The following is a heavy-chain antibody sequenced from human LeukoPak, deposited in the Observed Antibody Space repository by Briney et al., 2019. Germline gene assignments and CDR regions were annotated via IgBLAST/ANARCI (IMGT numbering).Heavy chain of an antibody. J-gene: IGHJ4*02. CDR3: ARRGYYDSSGYYNFDY. D-gene: IGHD3-22*01. V-gene: IGHV5-51*01. CDR1: GYSLINYW. Sequence: GESLKISCKGSGYSLINYWIAWVRQMPGKGLEWMGILYPGDSDTRYSPSFQGQVTISANKSISTAYLQWSSLKASDTAMYYCARRGYYDSSGYYNFDYWGQGTLVTVSS. CDR2: LYPGDSDT.